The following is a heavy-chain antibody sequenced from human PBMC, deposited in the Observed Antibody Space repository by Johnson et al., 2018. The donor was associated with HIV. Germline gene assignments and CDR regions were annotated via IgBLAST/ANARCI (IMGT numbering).Heavy chain of an antibody. V-gene: IGHV3-9*01. CDR3: ARGGIRGYSYGPGAFDI. J-gene: IGHJ3*02. D-gene: IGHD5-18*01. Sequence: VQLVESGGGLVQPGRSLRLSCAASGFTFDDYAMHWVRQAPGKGLEWVSGISWNSGSIGYADSVKGRFTISRDTSKNTLYLQMNRLRAEDTAMYYCARGGIRGYSYGPGAFDIWGQGTMVTVSS. CDR2: ISWNSGSI. CDR1: GFTFDDYA.